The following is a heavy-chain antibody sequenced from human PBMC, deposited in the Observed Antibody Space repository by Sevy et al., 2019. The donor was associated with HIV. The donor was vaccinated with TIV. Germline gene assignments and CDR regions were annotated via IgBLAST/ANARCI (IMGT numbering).Heavy chain of an antibody. V-gene: IGHV3-23*01. J-gene: IGHJ4*02. D-gene: IGHD2-2*01. Sequence: GGSLRLSCAASGFTFISYAMSWVRQAPGNGLEWVSAISGSGGRTYYADSVKGRFTISRDNSKNTLYLQMNSLRAEDTAVYHCAKDQGYCSSTSCYSDYRGQGTLVTVSS. CDR3: AKDQGYCSSTSCYSDY. CDR2: ISGSGGRT. CDR1: GFTFISYA.